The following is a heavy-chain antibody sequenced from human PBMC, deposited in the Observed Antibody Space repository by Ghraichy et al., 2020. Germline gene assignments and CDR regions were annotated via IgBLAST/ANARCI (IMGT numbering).Heavy chain of an antibody. CDR3: ARDIGYCSGGSCYSPNWFDP. V-gene: IGHV6-1*01. CDR1: GDSVSSNSAA. CDR2: TYYRSKWYN. Sequence: SETLSRTCAISGDSVSSNSAAWNWIRQSPSRGLEWLGRTYYRSKWYNDYAVSVKSRITINPDTSKNQFSLQLNSVTPEDTAVYYCARDIGYCSGGSCYSPNWFDPWGQGTLVTVSS. D-gene: IGHD2-15*01. J-gene: IGHJ5*02.